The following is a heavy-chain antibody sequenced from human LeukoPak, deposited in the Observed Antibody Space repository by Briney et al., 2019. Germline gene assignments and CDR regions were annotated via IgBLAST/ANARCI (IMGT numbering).Heavy chain of an antibody. J-gene: IGHJ4*02. V-gene: IGHV3-48*02. CDR3: ARGYCGTTSCAFDY. Sequence: YISSSSTTIYYADSVKGRFTISRDNARNSLYLQMNSLRDEDTAVYYCARGYCGTTSCAFDYWGQGTLVTVSS. D-gene: IGHD2-2*01. CDR2: ISSSSTTI.